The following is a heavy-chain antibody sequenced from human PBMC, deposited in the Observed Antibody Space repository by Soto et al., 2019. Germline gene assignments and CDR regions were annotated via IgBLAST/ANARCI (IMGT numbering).Heavy chain of an antibody. J-gene: IGHJ4*02. V-gene: IGHV1-18*01. Sequence: QVQLVQSGAEVKKPGASVKVSCKASGYTFTSYGISWVRQAPGQGLEWMGWISAYNGNTNYAQKHQGRVTMTTDTSTSTADMELRSLRSDDTAVYYCASDLSSSWCPSYCDYWGQGTLVTVSS. CDR2: ISAYNGNT. CDR3: ASDLSSSWCPSYCDY. D-gene: IGHD6-13*01. CDR1: GYTFTSYG.